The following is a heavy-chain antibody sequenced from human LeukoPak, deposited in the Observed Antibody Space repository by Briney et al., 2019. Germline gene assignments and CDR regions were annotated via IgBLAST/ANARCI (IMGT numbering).Heavy chain of an antibody. Sequence: PGGSLRLSCAASGFTFSSYSMNWVRQAPGKGLEWVSSISSSSSYIYYADSVKGRFTISRDNSKTTLYLQMNSLRAEDTAVYYCAKAYDFWSGYDYYMDVCGKGTTVTVS. CDR1: GFTFSSYS. V-gene: IGHV3-21*04. D-gene: IGHD3-3*01. J-gene: IGHJ6*03. CDR3: AKAYDFWSGYDYYMDV. CDR2: ISSSSSYI.